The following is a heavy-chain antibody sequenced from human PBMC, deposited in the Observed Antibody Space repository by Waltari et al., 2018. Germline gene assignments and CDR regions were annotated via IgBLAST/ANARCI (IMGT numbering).Heavy chain of an antibody. J-gene: IGHJ5*02. V-gene: IGHV1-69*01. D-gene: IGHD3-22*01. Sequence: QVQLVQSGAEVKKPGASVKVSCKASGYTFTSYDINWVRQATGQGLEWMGGIIPIFGTANYAQKFQGRVTITADESTSTAYMELSSLRSEDTAVYYCASSPGDSSGYGWFDPWGQGTLVTVSS. CDR3: ASSPGDSSGYGWFDP. CDR2: IIPIFGTA. CDR1: GYTFTSYD.